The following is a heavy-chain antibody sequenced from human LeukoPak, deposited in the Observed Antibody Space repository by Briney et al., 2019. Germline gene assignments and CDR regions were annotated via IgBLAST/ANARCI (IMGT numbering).Heavy chain of an antibody. J-gene: IGHJ4*02. D-gene: IGHD3-10*01. CDR2: INHSGST. CDR1: GGSFSGYY. CDR3: ARGSRGCYGSGSSSNY. V-gene: IGHV4-34*01. Sequence: PSETLSLTCAVYGGSFSGYYWSWIRQPPGKGLEWIGEINHSGSTNYNPSLKSRVTISVDTSKNQFSLKLSSVTAAGTAVYYCARGSRGCYGSGSSSNYWGQGTLVTVSS.